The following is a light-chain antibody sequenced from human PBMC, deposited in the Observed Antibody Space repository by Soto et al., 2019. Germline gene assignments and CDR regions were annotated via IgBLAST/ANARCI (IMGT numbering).Light chain of an antibody. V-gene: IGKV1-17*03. CDR3: QQRYSTTWT. J-gene: IGKJ1*01. Sequence: IQMTQSPSAMSASVGDRVTITCRASQGISNYLAWSQPKPGKVPKRLIYAASSLQSGVPSRLRGSGSETDFTLTISSLQPEDFATYSCQQRYSTTWTFGQGTKVDIK. CDR2: AAS. CDR1: QGISNY.